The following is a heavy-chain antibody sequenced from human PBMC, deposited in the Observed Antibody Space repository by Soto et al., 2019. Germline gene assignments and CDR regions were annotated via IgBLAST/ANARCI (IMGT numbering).Heavy chain of an antibody. CDR1: GFTFSDYY. J-gene: IGHJ6*03. CDR2: ISSSGSTI. CDR3: ARDRYCSGGSCYADDYGDYGPYYYYYMDV. V-gene: IGHV3-11*01. D-gene: IGHD2-15*01. Sequence: GGSLRLSCAASGFTFSDYYMSWIRQAPGKGLEWVSYISSSGSTIYYADSVKGRFTISRDNAKNSLYLQMNSLRAADTAVYYCARDRYCSGGSCYADDYGDYGPYYYYYMDVWGKGTTVTVSS.